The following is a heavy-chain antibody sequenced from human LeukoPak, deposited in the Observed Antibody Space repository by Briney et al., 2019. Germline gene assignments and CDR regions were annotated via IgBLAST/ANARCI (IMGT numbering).Heavy chain of an antibody. CDR3: AKTLGYWSSTSCAKRAFDI. Sequence: PGGSLRLSCAASGFTFSSYAMSWVRQAPGKGLEWVSAICGSSGRTYYADSVKGRFTISRDNSKNTLYQKMNSLRAEDTAVYYCAKTLGYWSSTSCAKRAFDIWGQGTMVTVSS. J-gene: IGHJ3*02. CDR1: GFTFSSYA. D-gene: IGHD2-2*01. V-gene: IGHV3-23*01. CDR2: ICGSSGRT.